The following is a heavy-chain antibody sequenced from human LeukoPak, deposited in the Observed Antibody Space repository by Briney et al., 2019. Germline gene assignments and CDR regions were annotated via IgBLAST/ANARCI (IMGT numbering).Heavy chain of an antibody. V-gene: IGHV3-7*01. CDR2: IKQDEIEK. Sequence: QPGGSLRLSCAVSGFTFSSYWMSWVRQAPGKGLEWVANIKQDEIEKYFVDSVKGRFTLSRDNAKNSLYLQMNSLRAEDTAVYYWARGYCGGSSCYPGFYFDYWGRGALVTAPS. CDR1: GFTFSSYW. J-gene: IGHJ4*02. D-gene: IGHD2-15*01. CDR3: ARGYCGGSSCYPGFYFDY.